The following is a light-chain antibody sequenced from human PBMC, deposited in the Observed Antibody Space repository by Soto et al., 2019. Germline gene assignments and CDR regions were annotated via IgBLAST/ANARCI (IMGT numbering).Light chain of an antibody. CDR2: GAS. V-gene: IGKV3-15*01. Sequence: EIVMTQSPATLSVSPGERATLSCRASQSVSSNLAWYQQKPGQAPRLLIYGASTRATGIPARFSGSGSGTEFTLTISSLQPEDFAVYYCQQYNNWPQAYNFGQGTKVDIK. CDR3: QQYNNWPQAYN. J-gene: IGKJ2*01. CDR1: QSVSSN.